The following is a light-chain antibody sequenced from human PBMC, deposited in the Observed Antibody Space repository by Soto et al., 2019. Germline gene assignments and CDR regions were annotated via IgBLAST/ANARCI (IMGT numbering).Light chain of an antibody. CDR2: GAS. CDR3: HQYESSPQT. Sequence: EIVLTQSPGTLSLSPVERATLSCMASQRISNSYLAWYQQKPGQAPRLLIYGASDRATGIPDRFSGSGSGTDFTLTISRLESEDFAVYYCHQYESSPQTFGQGTKVDIK. V-gene: IGKV3-20*01. J-gene: IGKJ1*01. CDR1: QRISNSY.